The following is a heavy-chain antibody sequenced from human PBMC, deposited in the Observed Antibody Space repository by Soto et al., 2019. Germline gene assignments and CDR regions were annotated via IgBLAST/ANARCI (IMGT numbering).Heavy chain of an antibody. CDR2: IYYSGST. V-gene: IGHV4-31*03. Sequence: SETLSLTCTASGGSISSGDYYWSWIRQHPGKGLEWIGYIYYSGSTYYNPSLKSRVTISVDTSKNQFSLKLSSVTAADTAVYYCASVYCTSTSCYTWDYYYMDVWGKGTTVTVSS. CDR3: ASVYCTSTSCYTWDYYYMDV. CDR1: GGSISSGDYY. D-gene: IGHD2-2*02. J-gene: IGHJ6*03.